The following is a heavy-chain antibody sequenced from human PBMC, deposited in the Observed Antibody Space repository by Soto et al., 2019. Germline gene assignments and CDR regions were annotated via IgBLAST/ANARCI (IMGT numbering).Heavy chain of an antibody. D-gene: IGHD2-2*01. CDR2: MNPNSGNT. CDR1: GYTFTSYD. Sequence: ASVKVSCKASGYTFTSYDINWVRQATGQGLEWMGWMNPNSGNTGYAQKFQGRVTMTRNTSISTAYMELSSLRSEDTAVYYCARDGSEVRYCSSTSCRPFSYYYYYMDVWGKGTTVTVSS. CDR3: ARDGSEVRYCSSTSCRPFSYYYYYMDV. V-gene: IGHV1-8*01. J-gene: IGHJ6*03.